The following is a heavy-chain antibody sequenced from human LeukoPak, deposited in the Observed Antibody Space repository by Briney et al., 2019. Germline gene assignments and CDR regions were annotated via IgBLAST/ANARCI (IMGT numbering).Heavy chain of an antibody. V-gene: IGHV3-23*01. CDR3: AREWLMVRGVRDC. D-gene: IGHD3-10*01. CDR2: ISASGGST. Sequence: GGSLRLSCAASGFTFSSYGMHWVRQVPGKGLEWVSGISASGGSTSYADSVRGRFTISRDNSKNTLYVQMNSLRDEDTAVYYCAREWLMVRGVRDCWGQGTLVTVSS. CDR1: GFTFSSYG. J-gene: IGHJ4*02.